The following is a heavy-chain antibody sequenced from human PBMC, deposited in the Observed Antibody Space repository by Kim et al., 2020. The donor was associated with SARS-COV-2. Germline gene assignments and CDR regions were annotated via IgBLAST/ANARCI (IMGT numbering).Heavy chain of an antibody. Sequence: ASVKVSCKASGYTFTSYHMHWGRQAPGQGLEWMGFINASGRSASYPQKFQGRVTMTRDTSTSTVYMELSSLRSEDTAVYYCAREGPNTYYFDYWGQGTLVTVSS. CDR3: AREGPNTYYFDY. CDR2: INASGRSA. J-gene: IGHJ4*02. V-gene: IGHV1-46*01. D-gene: IGHD3-16*01. CDR1: GYTFTSYH.